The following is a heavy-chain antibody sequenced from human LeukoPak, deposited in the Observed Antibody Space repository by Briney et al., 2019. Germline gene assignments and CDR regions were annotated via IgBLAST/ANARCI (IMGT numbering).Heavy chain of an antibody. J-gene: IGHJ4*01. Sequence: QPGGSLRLSCAASGFTFSSYGMHWIRQAPGKGLEWVAVLWNDGSNTYYADSVKGRFTIYRDNSKNTLYLQMNSLRAEDTAVYYCARDYEAGSQSDWGQGTLVTVSS. V-gene: IGHV3-33*01. D-gene: IGHD3-3*01. CDR2: LWNDGSNT. CDR3: ARDYEAGSQSD. CDR1: GFTFSSYG.